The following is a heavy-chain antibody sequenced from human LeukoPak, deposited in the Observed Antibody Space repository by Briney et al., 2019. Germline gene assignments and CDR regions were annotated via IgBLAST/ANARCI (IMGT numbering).Heavy chain of an antibody. Sequence: KPSETLSLTCAVYDGSFSGYYWSWIRQPPGKGLEWIGEINHSGSTNYNPSLKSRVTISVDTSKNQFSLKLSSVTAADTAVYYCARGHYYDSSGYPLYYYYYGMDVWGQGTTVTVSS. CDR2: INHSGST. CDR3: ARGHYYDSSGYPLYYYYYGMDV. V-gene: IGHV4-34*01. D-gene: IGHD3-22*01. J-gene: IGHJ6*02. CDR1: DGSFSGYY.